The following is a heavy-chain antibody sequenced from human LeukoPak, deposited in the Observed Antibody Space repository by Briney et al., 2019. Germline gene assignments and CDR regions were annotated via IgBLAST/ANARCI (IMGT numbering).Heavy chain of an antibody. D-gene: IGHD2-2*01. V-gene: IGHV4-34*01. J-gene: IGHJ4*02. CDR2: INHSGST. Sequence: SETLSLTCAVYGGSFSGYYWSWIRQPPGKGLGWIGEINHSGSTNYNPSLKSRVTISVDTSKNQFSLKLSSVTAADTAVYYCARHRLTPGFEVPAAPFDYWGQGTLVTVSS. CDR1: GGSFSGYY. CDR3: ARHRLTPGFEVPAAPFDY.